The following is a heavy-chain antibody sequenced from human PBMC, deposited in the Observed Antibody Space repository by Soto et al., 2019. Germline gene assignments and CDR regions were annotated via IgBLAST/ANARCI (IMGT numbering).Heavy chain of an antibody. CDR3: ARVAIAAAALYYYYYGMDV. D-gene: IGHD6-13*01. V-gene: IGHV4-4*02. Sequence: SETLSLTCAVSGGSISSSNWWSWVRQPPGKGLEWIGEIYHSGSTNYNPSLKSRVTISVDKSKNQFSLKLSSVTAADTAVYYCARVAIAAAALYYYYYGMDVWGQGTTVTVSS. CDR1: GGSISSSNW. J-gene: IGHJ6*02. CDR2: IYHSGST.